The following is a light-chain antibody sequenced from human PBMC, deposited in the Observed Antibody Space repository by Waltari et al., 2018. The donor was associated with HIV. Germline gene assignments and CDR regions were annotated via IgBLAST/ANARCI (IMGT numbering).Light chain of an antibody. CDR3: SAWDDSLRGWV. CDR1: TLNIGSTY. CDR2: GND. J-gene: IGLJ3*02. Sequence: QSVLTQPPSASGTPGPGVTISCSGSTLNIGSTYVYWYQQLPGTAPKPLRPGNDQRPSGVPDRFSGSKSGNSASLAISGLRSEDETDYYCSAWDDSLRGWVFGGGTKLTVL. V-gene: IGLV1-47*01.